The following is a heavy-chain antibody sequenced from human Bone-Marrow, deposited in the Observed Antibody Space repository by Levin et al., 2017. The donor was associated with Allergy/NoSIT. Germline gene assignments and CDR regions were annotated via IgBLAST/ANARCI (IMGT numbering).Heavy chain of an antibody. V-gene: IGHV3-21*01. D-gene: IGHD3-10*01. CDR3: AGGGGSQKGGLDV. CDR2: IRSAGTYI. J-gene: IGHJ6*02. CDR1: GFTFSGYT. Sequence: GGSLRLSCAASGFTFSGYTMHWVRQAPGKGLEWISSIRSAGTYIHYADSVKGRFTISRDNANNSVSLEMNNLRPHDTALYNCAGGGGSQKGGLDVWGQGTTVTVS.